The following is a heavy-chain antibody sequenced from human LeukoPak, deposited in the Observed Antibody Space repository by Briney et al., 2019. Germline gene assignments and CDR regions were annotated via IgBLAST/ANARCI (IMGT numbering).Heavy chain of an antibody. V-gene: IGHV3-30*18. CDR3: AKDYGSGSYYNEAYFDY. J-gene: IGHJ4*02. Sequence: PGGSLRLSCAASGFTFSSYGMHWVRQAPGKGLEWVAVISYDGSNKYYADSVKGRFTISRDNSKNTLYLQMNSLRAEDTAVYYCAKDYGSGSYYNEAYFDYWGQGTLVTVSS. CDR1: GFTFSSYG. D-gene: IGHD3-10*01. CDR2: ISYDGSNK.